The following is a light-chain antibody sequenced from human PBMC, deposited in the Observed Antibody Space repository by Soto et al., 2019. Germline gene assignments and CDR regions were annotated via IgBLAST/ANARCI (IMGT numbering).Light chain of an antibody. J-gene: IGLJ1*01. V-gene: IGLV2-8*01. Sequence: QSALTQPPSASGSPGQSVTISCTGTSSDVGGYNYVSWYQQHPGKAPKLMIYEVSKRPSGVPDRFSGSKSGNTASLIVSGLKAEDEADYYGSSYAGSNNNYVFGTGTKLPVL. CDR3: SSYAGSNNNYV. CDR1: SSDVGGYNY. CDR2: EVS.